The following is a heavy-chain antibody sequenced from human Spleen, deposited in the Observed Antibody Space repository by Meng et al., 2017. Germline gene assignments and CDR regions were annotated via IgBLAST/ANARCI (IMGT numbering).Heavy chain of an antibody. CDR1: GGSISSSSYY. V-gene: IGHV4-39*07. Sequence: QSRRQGAGPGLVQASETLSLTCTVSGGSISSSSYYWGWIRQPPGKGLEWIGSIYYSGSTYYNPSLKSRVTISVDTSKNQFSLKLSSVTAADTAVYYCARSRNDYGDYGGPTGDYWGQGTLVTVSS. CDR3: ARSRNDYGDYGGPTGDY. J-gene: IGHJ4*02. D-gene: IGHD4-17*01. CDR2: IYYSGST.